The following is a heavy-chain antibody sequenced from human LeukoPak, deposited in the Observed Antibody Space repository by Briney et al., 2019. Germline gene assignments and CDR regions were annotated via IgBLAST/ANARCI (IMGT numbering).Heavy chain of an antibody. CDR2: ISGSGGST. J-gene: IGHJ4*02. Sequence: GRSLRLSCAASGFTFSSYAMSWVRQAAGKGQEWVSAISGSGGSTYYADSVKGRFTISRDNSKNTLYLQMNSLRAEDTAVYYCALLYSYGYAYWGQGTLVTVSS. D-gene: IGHD5-18*01. CDR1: GFTFSSYA. V-gene: IGHV3-23*01. CDR3: ALLYSYGYAY.